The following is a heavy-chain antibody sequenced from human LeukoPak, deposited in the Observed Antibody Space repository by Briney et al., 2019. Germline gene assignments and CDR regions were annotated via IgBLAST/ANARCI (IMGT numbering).Heavy chain of an antibody. D-gene: IGHD6-6*01. CDR3: ARGIAARPPYYYYYYYMDV. J-gene: IGHJ6*03. CDR1: LGTFSSYV. CDR2: IIPIFGTA. Sequence: LRPSVKVSCKASLGTFSSYVISWVRQAAGQGVEWMGGIIPIFGTANYAQKFQGRVTITTDESTSTADMELSSLRSEHTAVYYCARGIAARPPYYYYYYYMDVWGKGTTVTVSS. V-gene: IGHV1-69*05.